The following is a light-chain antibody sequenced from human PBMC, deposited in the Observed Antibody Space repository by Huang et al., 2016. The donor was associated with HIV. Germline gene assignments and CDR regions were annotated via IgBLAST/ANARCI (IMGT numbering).Light chain of an antibody. CDR2: WAS. CDR1: QHVGSY. Sequence: DIVMTQSPDSLAVSLGERATIHFKASQHVGSYFAWYQQKPGQSPKLLIYWASTRAFGVPDRFSGSGSGTDFTLTISSLQAADVAVYYCQQHYSRPWTFGQGTKVEIK. V-gene: IGKV4-1*01. J-gene: IGKJ1*01. CDR3: QQHYSRPWT.